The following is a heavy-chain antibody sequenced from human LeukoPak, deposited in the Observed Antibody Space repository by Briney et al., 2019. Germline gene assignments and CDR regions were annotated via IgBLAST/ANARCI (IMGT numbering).Heavy chain of an antibody. CDR2: IYYSGST. D-gene: IGHD6-19*01. CDR3: ARLVGRYSSGWYPRNRAFDY. CDR1: GGSISSYY. Sequence: SETLSLTCTVSGGSISSYYWGWIRQPPGKGLEWIGSIYYSGSTYYNPSLKSRVTISVDTSKNQFSLKLRSVTAADTAVYYCARLVGRYSSGWYPRNRAFDYWGQGTLVTVSS. V-gene: IGHV4-39*07. J-gene: IGHJ4*02.